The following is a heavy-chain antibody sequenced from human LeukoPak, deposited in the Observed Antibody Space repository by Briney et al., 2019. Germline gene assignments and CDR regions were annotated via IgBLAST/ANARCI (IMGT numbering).Heavy chain of an antibody. J-gene: IGHJ4*02. V-gene: IGHV4-34*01. CDR2: INHSGST. CDR3: ARAALAVADN. D-gene: IGHD6-19*01. Sequence: SETLSLTCAVYGGSFSGYYWSWIRQPPGKGLEWIGEINHSGSTNYNPSLKSRVTISVDTSKNQFSLKLSSVTAADTAVYYCARAALAVADNWGQGTLVTVSS. CDR1: GGSFSGYY.